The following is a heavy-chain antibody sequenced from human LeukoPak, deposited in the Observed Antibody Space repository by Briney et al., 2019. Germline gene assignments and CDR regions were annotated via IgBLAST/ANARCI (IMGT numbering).Heavy chain of an antibody. Sequence: GASVKVSCKASGYTFTNHGVTWVRQAPGQGLEWMGWISAYNGNADYAQSFQGRVTMTTDTSTSTAYMELRSLRSDDTGVYYCARTPKRFGELYQSAAYWGQGTLVTVSS. J-gene: IGHJ4*02. D-gene: IGHD3-10*01. V-gene: IGHV1-18*01. CDR3: ARTPKRFGELYQSAAY. CDR2: ISAYNGNA. CDR1: GYTFTNHG.